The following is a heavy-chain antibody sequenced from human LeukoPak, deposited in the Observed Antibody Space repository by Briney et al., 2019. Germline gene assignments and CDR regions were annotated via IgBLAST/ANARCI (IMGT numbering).Heavy chain of an antibody. CDR2: ICHSGRT. CDR3: AREENTFGSSPGLDY. J-gene: IGHJ4*02. D-gene: IGHD5-18*01. CDR1: GGSISSSSSDC. Sequence: ASETLSLTCTVSGGSISSSSSDCWGWIRQPPGKGLEWIGSICHSGRTYYNPSLKSRVTISVDTTENQFSLKVTSVTAADTALYHCAREENTFGSSPGLDYWGQGTLVTVSS. V-gene: IGHV4-39*02.